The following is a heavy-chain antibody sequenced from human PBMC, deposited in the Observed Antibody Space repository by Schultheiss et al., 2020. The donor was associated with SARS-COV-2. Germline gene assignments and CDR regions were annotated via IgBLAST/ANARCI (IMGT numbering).Heavy chain of an antibody. V-gene: IGHV4-59*08. D-gene: IGHD2-2*01. CDR2: IYYSGST. CDR1: GGSISSYY. CDR3: ARGEAWDIVVVPAAIGWFDP. Sequence: SETLSLTCTVSGGSISSYYWSWIRQPPGKGLEWIGYIYYSGSTYYNPSLKSRVTISVDTSKNQFSLKLSSVTAADTAVYYCARGEAWDIVVVPAAIGWFDPWGQGILVTVSS. J-gene: IGHJ5*02.